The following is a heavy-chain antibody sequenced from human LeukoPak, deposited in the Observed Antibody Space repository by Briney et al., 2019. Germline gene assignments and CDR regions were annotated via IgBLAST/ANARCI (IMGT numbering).Heavy chain of an antibody. J-gene: IGHJ6*04. CDR3: ARDLDYSNYV. CDR2: FDPEDGET. CDR1: GYTLTELS. Sequence: ASVKVSCKVSGYTLTELSMHWVRQAPGKGLEWMGGFDPEDGETIYAQKFQGRVTITADESTSTAYMELSSLRSEDTAVYYCARDLDYSNYVWGKGTTVTVSS. V-gene: IGHV1-24*01. D-gene: IGHD4-11*01.